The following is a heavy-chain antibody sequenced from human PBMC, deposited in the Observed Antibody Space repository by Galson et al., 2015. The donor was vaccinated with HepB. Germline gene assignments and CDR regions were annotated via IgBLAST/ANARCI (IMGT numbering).Heavy chain of an antibody. CDR1: GFTVSRNY. CDR2: IYSGGNT. V-gene: IGHV3-66*01. J-gene: IGHJ5*02. D-gene: IGHD3-22*01. Sequence: SLRLSCAASGFTVSRNYMNWVRQAPGKGLEWVSVIYSGGNTYYADSVKGRFTISRDNSKNTMYLQMKSLRAEDTAVYYCARESGHYDSSGYSGQFDPWGQGTLVTVSS. CDR3: ARESGHYDSSGYSGQFDP.